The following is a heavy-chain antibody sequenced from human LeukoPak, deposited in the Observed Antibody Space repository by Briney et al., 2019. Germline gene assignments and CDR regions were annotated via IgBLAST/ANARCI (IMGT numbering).Heavy chain of an antibody. CDR3: ARGQSYYEAFDI. J-gene: IGHJ3*02. Sequence: PGGSLRLSCDASGFTFSSDYMSWVRQPPGKGLEWVSVIYSGGSTNYADSVKGRFTISRDNSKNTPHLQMNSLRVEDTAVYYCARGQSYYEAFDIWGQGTMVTVSS. V-gene: IGHV3-53*03. CDR2: IYSGGST. CDR1: GFTFSSDY. D-gene: IGHD1-26*01.